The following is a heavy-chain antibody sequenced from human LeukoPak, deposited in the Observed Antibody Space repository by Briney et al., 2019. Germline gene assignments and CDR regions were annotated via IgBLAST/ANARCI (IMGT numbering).Heavy chain of an antibody. CDR1: GFTFSSYG. Sequence: GGSLRLGCAAYGFTFSSYGMSWVRQARGKGVEWVSAISGSGGTTYYADSVNARFTISIDNSNNTLYLQITSLTAEYTAVYYCARVNPVSPESLIDYWGQGTLVTVSS. CDR3: ARVNPVSPESLIDY. J-gene: IGHJ4*02. V-gene: IGHV3-23*01. CDR2: ISGSGGTT. D-gene: IGHD3-16*01.